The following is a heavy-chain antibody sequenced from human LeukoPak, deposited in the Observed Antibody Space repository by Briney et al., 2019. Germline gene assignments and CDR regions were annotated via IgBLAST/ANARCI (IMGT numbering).Heavy chain of an antibody. CDR3: ARDIITSSGGMVRGVINYMDV. CDR1: GGSFSGYY. J-gene: IGHJ6*03. V-gene: IGHV4-34*01. CDR2: INDSGRI. D-gene: IGHD3-10*01. Sequence: SETLSLTCAVYGGSFSGYYWSWIRQPPGKGLEWIGEINDSGRINYNPSLKSRVTMSVDTSKNQFSLKLSSVTAADTAVYYCARDIITSSGGMVRGVINYMDVWGKGTTVTISS.